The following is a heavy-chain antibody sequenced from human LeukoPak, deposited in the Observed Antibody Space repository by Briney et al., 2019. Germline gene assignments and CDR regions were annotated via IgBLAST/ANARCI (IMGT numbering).Heavy chain of an antibody. D-gene: IGHD3-16*01. CDR2: IYYSGST. Sequence: SETLSLTCTVSGGSISSYYWSWIRQPPGKGLEWIGYIYYSGSTNCNPSLKSRVTISVDTSKNQFSLKLSSVTAADTAVYYCAGGTFRRVDYWGQGTLVTVSS. CDR3: AGGTFRRVDY. CDR1: GGSISSYY. V-gene: IGHV4-59*01. J-gene: IGHJ4*02.